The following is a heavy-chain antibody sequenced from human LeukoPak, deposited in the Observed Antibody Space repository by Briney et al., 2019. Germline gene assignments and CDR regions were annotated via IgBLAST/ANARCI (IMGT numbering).Heavy chain of an antibody. D-gene: IGHD6-13*01. J-gene: IGHJ3*02. CDR1: GGSFSGYC. Sequence: SETLSLTCAVYGGSFSGYCWSWIRQPPGKGLEWIREINHSGSTNYNPSLKSRVTISVDTSKNQFSLKLSSVTAADTAVYYCARGWYSSSHDAFDIWGQGTMVTVSS. CDR3: ARGWYSSSHDAFDI. CDR2: INHSGST. V-gene: IGHV4-34*01.